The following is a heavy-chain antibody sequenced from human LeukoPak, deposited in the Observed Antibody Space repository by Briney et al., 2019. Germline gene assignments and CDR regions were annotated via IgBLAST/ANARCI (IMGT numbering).Heavy chain of an antibody. CDR1: GYSISSGYY. CDR2: IYHSGST. CDR3: ARDYYYGSGFLGMDV. J-gene: IGHJ6*02. V-gene: IGHV4-38-2*02. Sequence: SETLSLTCTVSGYSISSGYYWGWIRQPPGKGLEWIGSIYHSGSTYHNPSLKSRVTISVDTSKNQFSLKLSSVTAADTAVYYCARDYYYGSGFLGMDVWGQGTTVTVSS. D-gene: IGHD3-10*01.